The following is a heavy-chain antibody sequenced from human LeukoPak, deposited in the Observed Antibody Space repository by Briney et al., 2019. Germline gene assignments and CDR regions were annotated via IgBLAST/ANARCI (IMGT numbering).Heavy chain of an antibody. CDR3: ARGVWSLDY. CDR1: SVSISSFF. CDR2: IYYSGST. V-gene: IGHV4-59*01. Sequence: SETLSLTCSVSSVSISSFFWSWIRQPPGKGLEWIGYIYYSGSTNYNPSLKSRVTISVDTSKKQFSLKLSSVTAADTAVYYCARGVWSLDYWGQGTLVTVSS. D-gene: IGHD2-21*01. J-gene: IGHJ4*02.